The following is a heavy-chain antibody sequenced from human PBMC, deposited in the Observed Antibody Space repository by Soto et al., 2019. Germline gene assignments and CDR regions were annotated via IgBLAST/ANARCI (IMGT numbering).Heavy chain of an antibody. CDR2: IWYDGSNK. J-gene: IGHJ6*02. CDR1: GFTFSSYG. CDR3: ARELLGFGEPYYYYGMYV. V-gene: IGHV3-33*01. D-gene: IGHD3-10*01. Sequence: PGGSLRLSCAASGFTFSSYGMHWVRQAPGKGLEWVAVIWYDGSNKYYADPVKGRFTISRDNSKNTLYLQMNSLRAEDTAVYYCARELLGFGEPYYYYGMYVWGQGTTVPVSS.